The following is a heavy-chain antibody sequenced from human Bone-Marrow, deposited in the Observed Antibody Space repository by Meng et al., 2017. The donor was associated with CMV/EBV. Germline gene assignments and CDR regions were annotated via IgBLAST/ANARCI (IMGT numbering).Heavy chain of an antibody. CDR3: ARVSGYYYGSGSCDNYYYYGMDV. J-gene: IGHJ6*02. D-gene: IGHD3-10*01. CDR2: IIPILGIA. CDR1: GGTFSSYT. Sequence: SVKVSCKASGGTFSSYTISWVRQAPGQGLEWMGRIIPILGIANYAQKFQGRVTITADKSTSTAYMELSSLRSEDTAVYYCARVSGYYYGSGSCDNYYYYGMDVWTQGTMVTVSS. V-gene: IGHV1-69*02.